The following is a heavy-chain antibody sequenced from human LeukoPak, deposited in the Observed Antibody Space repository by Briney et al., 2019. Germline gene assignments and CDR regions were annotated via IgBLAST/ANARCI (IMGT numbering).Heavy chain of an antibody. CDR2: MNPNSGNT. Sequence: AASVKVSCKASGYTFTSYDINWVRQATGQGLEWMGWMNPNSGNTGYAQKFQGRVTMTRNTSISTAYMELSSLRSEDTAVYYCATVGVRGVHFDYWGQGTLVTVSS. V-gene: IGHV1-8*01. D-gene: IGHD3-10*01. J-gene: IGHJ4*02. CDR1: GYTFTSYD. CDR3: ATVGVRGVHFDY.